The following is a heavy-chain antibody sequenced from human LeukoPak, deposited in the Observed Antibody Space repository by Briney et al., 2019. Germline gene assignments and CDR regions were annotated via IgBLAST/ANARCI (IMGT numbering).Heavy chain of an antibody. D-gene: IGHD6-13*01. J-gene: IGHJ3*02. CDR2: INHSGST. CDR3: ARSPWYSSSWYGRVNAFDI. Sequence: SETLSLTCAVYGGSFSGYYWSWIRQPPGKGLEWIGEINHSGSTNYNPSLKSRVTISVDTSKNQFSLKLSSVTAADTAVYYCARSPWYSSSWYGRVNAFDIWGQGTMVTVSS. CDR1: GGSFSGYY. V-gene: IGHV4-34*01.